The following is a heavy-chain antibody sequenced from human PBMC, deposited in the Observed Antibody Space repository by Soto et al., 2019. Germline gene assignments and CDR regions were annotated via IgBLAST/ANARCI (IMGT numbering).Heavy chain of an antibody. CDR3: ARGGGEIRIGPGRYYYGMDV. D-gene: IGHD3-10*01. Sequence: QVQLVQSGAEVKKPGSSVKVSCKASGGTFSSYAISWVRQAPGQGLEWMGGIIPIFGTANYAQKFQGRVTITADEATSTAYRELSRLRSEDTAVYDCARGGGEIRIGPGRYYYGMDVWGKGTTVTVSS. J-gene: IGHJ6*04. V-gene: IGHV1-69*12. CDR2: IIPIFGTA. CDR1: GGTFSSYA.